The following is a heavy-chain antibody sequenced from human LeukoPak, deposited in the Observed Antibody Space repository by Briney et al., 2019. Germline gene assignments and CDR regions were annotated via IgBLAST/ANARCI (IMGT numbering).Heavy chain of an antibody. V-gene: IGHV1-8*01. CDR2: MSPNSGNT. D-gene: IGHD4-17*01. CDR3: ARSTVTTGVYYYYYMDV. Sequence: ASVKVSCKASGYTFTSYDINWVRQATGQGLEWMGWMSPNSGNTGYAQKFQGRVTMTRNTSISTAYMELSSLRSEDTAVYYCARSTVTTGVYYYYYMDVWGKGTTVTVSS. J-gene: IGHJ6*03. CDR1: GYTFTSYD.